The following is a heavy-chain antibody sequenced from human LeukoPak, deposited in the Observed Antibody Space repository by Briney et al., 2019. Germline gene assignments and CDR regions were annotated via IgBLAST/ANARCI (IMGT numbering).Heavy chain of an antibody. J-gene: IGHJ3*02. V-gene: IGHV1-69*01. CDR1: GGTFSSYA. D-gene: IGHD6-19*01. Sequence: ASVKVSCKASGGTFSSYAISWVRQAPGQGLEWMGGIIPIFGTANYAQKFQGRVTITADESTSTAYMELSSLRSEDTAVYYCARGLHSSGWFGDAFDIWGQGTMVIVSS. CDR2: IIPIFGTA. CDR3: ARGLHSSGWFGDAFDI.